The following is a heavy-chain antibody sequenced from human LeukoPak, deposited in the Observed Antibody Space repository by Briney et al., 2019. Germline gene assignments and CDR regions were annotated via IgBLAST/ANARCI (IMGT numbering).Heavy chain of an antibody. Sequence: GGSLRLSCAASGFTFSSYAMHWVRQAPGKGLEWVSAISGSGGSTYYADSVKGRFTISRDNSKNTLYLQMNSLRAEDTAVYYCAKDGGLGINWYFDLWGRGTLVTVSS. CDR1: GFTFSSYA. V-gene: IGHV3-23*01. CDR3: AKDGGLGINWYFDL. J-gene: IGHJ2*01. CDR2: ISGSGGST. D-gene: IGHD7-27*01.